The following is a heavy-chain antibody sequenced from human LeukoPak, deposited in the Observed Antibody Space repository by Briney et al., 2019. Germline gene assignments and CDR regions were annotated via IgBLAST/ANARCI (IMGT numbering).Heavy chain of an antibody. CDR2: IKQDGSEK. Sequence: GGSLRLSCAVSAFTFSTYNMNWVRQDPGKGLEWVANIKQDGSEKYYVDSVKGRFTISRDNAKNSLYLQMNSLRAEDTAVYYCARGGAAAGFSSNWFDPWGQGTLVTVSS. CDR1: AFTFSTYN. CDR3: ARGGAAAGFSSNWFDP. D-gene: IGHD6-13*01. J-gene: IGHJ5*02. V-gene: IGHV3-7*01.